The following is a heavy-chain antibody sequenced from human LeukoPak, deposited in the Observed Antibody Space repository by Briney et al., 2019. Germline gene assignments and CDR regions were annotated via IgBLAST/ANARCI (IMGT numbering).Heavy chain of an antibody. D-gene: IGHD5-24*01. CDR3: ARGGYGYNFFDY. Sequence: GGSLRLSCAASGFTFRSYAMSWVRQAPGKGLEWVSAISHSGSTTYYADSVKGRFTISRDNSKNSLYLQMNSLRAEDTAVYCCARGGYGYNFFDYWGQGTLVTVSS. CDR2: ISHSGSTT. J-gene: IGHJ4*02. V-gene: IGHV3-23*01. CDR1: GFTFRSYA.